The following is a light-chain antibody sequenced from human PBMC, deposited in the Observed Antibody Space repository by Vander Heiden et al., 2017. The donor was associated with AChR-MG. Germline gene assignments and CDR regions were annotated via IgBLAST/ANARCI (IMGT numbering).Light chain of an antibody. CDR3: NSYTTTNTLCV. CDR1: REDVGGYTF. J-gene: IGLJ3*02. CDR2: DVS. Sequence: QSALTQPASVSGSPGQSITISCTAVREDVGGYTFVSWYQQHAGKAPKLIIYDVSKRPSGVSSRFSGSKSGDTASLTISGLQAEDEANYYCNSYTTTNTLCVFGGGTKLTVL. V-gene: IGLV2-14*03.